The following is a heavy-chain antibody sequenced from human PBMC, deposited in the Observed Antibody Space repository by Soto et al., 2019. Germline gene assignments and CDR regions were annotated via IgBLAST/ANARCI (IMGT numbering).Heavy chain of an antibody. CDR3: ARDRGVAPPVAGNTHYYYYMDV. CDR1: GYSFTNYG. V-gene: IGHV1-18*01. D-gene: IGHD6-19*01. CDR2: ISAFNGNT. J-gene: IGHJ6*03. Sequence: QDQLVQSGAEVKKPGASVTVSCKASGYSFTNYGITWVRQAPGQGLEWLGWISAFNGNTHYAQKVQGRVTMTTDASTCTAYMELRSLRSDDTAVYYCARDRGVAPPVAGNTHYYYYMDVWGKGTTVTVSS.